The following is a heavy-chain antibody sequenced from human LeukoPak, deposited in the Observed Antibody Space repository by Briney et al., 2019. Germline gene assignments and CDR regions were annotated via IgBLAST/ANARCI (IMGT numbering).Heavy chain of an antibody. D-gene: IGHD2-2*02. CDR1: GGSISNSNYY. J-gene: IGHJ4*02. V-gene: IGHV4-39*01. CDR2: SYYSGST. Sequence: PSETLSLTCTVSGGSISNSNYYWGWIRQPPGKGLEWIGSSYYSGSTYYNPSLKSRVTISVDTSKNQFSLKLSSVTAADTAVYYCARTHDIVVVPAAILEGRYFDYWGQGTLVTVSS. CDR3: ARTHDIVVVPAAILEGRYFDY.